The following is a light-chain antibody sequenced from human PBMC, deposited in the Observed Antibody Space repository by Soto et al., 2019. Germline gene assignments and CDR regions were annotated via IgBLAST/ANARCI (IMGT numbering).Light chain of an antibody. CDR2: GNN. CDR3: QSYDSGLSARV. J-gene: IGLJ3*02. V-gene: IGLV1-40*01. Sequence: QAVVTQPPSVSGAPGQRVTISCTGSSSNIGAGYDVHWYQQLPGTAPKLLIYGNNNRPSGVPDRFSGSKSGTSASLAITXXXXXXXXXYXCQSYDSGLSARVFGGGTKLTVL. CDR1: SSNIGAGYD.